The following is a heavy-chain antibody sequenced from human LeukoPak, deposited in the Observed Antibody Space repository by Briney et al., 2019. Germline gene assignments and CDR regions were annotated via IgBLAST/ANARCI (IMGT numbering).Heavy chain of an antibody. CDR2: IYYSGST. CDR3: ARDGDLPAAIDQTAGFDP. D-gene: IGHD2-2*01. CDR1: GGSISSGGYY. J-gene: IGHJ5*02. V-gene: IGHV4-31*03. Sequence: SETLFLTCTVSGGSISSGGYYWSWIRQHPGKGLEWIGYIYYSGSTYYDPSLKSRVTISVDTSKNQFSLKLSSVTAADTAVYYCARDGDLPAAIDQTAGFDPWGQGTLVTVSS.